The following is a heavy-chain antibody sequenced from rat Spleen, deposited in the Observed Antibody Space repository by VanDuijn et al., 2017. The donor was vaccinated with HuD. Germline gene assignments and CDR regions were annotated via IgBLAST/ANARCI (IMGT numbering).Heavy chain of an antibody. CDR3: TRENSGSGFVN. CDR2: ISYGDSSGHSGT. CDR1: GFTFSDYY. D-gene: IGHD4-3*01. V-gene: IGHV5-29*01. J-gene: IGHJ2*01. Sequence: EVQLVESDGGLVQPGRSLKLSCAASGFTFSDYYMAWVRQAPAKGLEWVATISYGDSSGHSGTYYRDSVEGRFTISRDNAKSTLYLEMHSLRSEDTATYYCTRENSGSGFVNWGQGVMVTVSS.